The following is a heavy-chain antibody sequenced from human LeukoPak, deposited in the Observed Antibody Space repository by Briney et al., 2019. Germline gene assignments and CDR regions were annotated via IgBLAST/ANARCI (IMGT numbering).Heavy chain of an antibody. CDR3: ARGAYYDVLIGYFDY. V-gene: IGHV4-4*02. CDR2: IYLYGTT. Sequence: PSETLSLTCSVSIGSISSSKWWSWVRQSPVKGLEWIGEIYLYGTTNYNPSFTSRVTMSVDRSRNQFSLKLSSVTAADTAVYFCARGAYYDVLIGYFDYWGQGSLVTVSS. J-gene: IGHJ4*02. CDR1: IGSISSSKW. D-gene: IGHD3-9*01.